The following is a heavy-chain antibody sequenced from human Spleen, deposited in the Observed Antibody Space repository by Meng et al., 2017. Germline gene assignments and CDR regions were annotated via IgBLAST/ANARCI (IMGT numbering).Heavy chain of an antibody. V-gene: IGHV6-1*01. CDR3: ARGYNYNY. Sequence: QVQRQQSGPGLVKPSQTLSLTCAVSGYRVSSNSAAWNWIGQSPSRDLEWLGRTYYRSKWYNDYAVSVKGRITINPDTSKNQFSLQLNSVTPEDTAVYYCARGYNYNYWGQGTLVTVFS. D-gene: IGHD5-18*01. CDR1: GYRVSSNSAA. J-gene: IGHJ4*02. CDR2: TYYRSKWYN.